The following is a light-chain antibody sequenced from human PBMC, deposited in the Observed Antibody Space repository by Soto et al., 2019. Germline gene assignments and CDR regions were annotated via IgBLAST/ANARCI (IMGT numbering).Light chain of an antibody. V-gene: IGKV1-5*03. Sequence: DIQMTQSPSTVSASVGDRVTITCRASQSISSWLAWYQQKPGKGPELLIYKASSLESGVPSRFSGSGSGTEFTLTISSLQPDDFATYYCQQYNSYPYTFGQGTRLEIK. CDR1: QSISSW. CDR3: QQYNSYPYT. CDR2: KAS. J-gene: IGKJ5*01.